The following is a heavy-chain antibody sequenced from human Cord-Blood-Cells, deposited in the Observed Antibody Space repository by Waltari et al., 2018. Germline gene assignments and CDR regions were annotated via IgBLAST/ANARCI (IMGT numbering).Heavy chain of an antibody. D-gene: IGHD6-6*01. V-gene: IGHV1-69*06. CDR2: IIPIFGTA. J-gene: IGHJ2*01. CDR3: ARSIAAHRWYFDL. Sequence: QVQLVQSGAEGKKPGSSVKVPCKASGGPFSSDANSWVRQAPGQGLEWMGGIIPIFGTANCAQKFQGRVTITADKSTSTAYMELSSLRSEDTAVYYCARSIAAHRWYFDLWGRGTLVTVSS. CDR1: GGPFSSDA.